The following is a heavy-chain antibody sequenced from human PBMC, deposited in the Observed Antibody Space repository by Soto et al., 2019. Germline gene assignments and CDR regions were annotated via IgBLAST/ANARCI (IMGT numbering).Heavy chain of an antibody. CDR1: GGSFSGYI. CDR2: INHSGSA. D-gene: IGHD6-13*01. CDR3: ARHRGEGIAAAIDPLDP. J-gene: IGHJ5*02. Sequence: SETLSLTCDVYGGSFSGYIWTWIRQTPGKGLQWIGQINHSGSANYNPSLKSRVTISVDTSKNQFSLKLSSVTAADTAVYYCARHRGEGIAAAIDPLDPWGQGTLVTVSS. V-gene: IGHV4-34*01.